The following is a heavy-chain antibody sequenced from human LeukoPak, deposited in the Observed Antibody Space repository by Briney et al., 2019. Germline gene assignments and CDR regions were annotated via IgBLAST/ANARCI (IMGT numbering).Heavy chain of an antibody. D-gene: IGHD2-2*01. CDR2: IIPILGIA. V-gene: IGHV1-69*04. J-gene: IGHJ5*02. CDR3: ARDILGYCSSTSCSPGWFDP. Sequence: ASVKVSCKASGGTFSSYAISWVRQAPGQGLEWMGRIIPILGIANYAQEFQGRVTITRDTSASTAYMELSSLRSEDTAVYYCARDILGYCSSTSCSPGWFDPWGQGTLVTVSS. CDR1: GGTFSSYA.